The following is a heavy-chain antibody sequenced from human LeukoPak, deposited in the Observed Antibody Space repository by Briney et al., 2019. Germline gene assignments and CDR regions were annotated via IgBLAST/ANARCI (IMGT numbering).Heavy chain of an antibody. CDR2: IYYSGGT. Sequence: SETLSLTCTVSGGSISSSSYYGGWIRQPPGKGLEWIGSIYYSGGTYYNPSLKSRVTISVDTSKNQFSLKLSSVTAADTAVYYCARRGGYSGYGPFDYWGQGTLVTVSS. CDR3: ARRGGYSGYGPFDY. CDR1: GGSISSSSYY. V-gene: IGHV4-39*01. J-gene: IGHJ4*02. D-gene: IGHD5-12*01.